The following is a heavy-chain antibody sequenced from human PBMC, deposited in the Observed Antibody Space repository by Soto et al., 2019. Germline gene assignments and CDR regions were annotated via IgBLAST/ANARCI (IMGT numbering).Heavy chain of an antibody. D-gene: IGHD2-2*01. J-gene: IGHJ4*02. CDR2: IYYTGST. CDR3: ARAFGSTMPSLF. CDR1: GGPISSYY. Sequence: ETLSLTCTVSGGPISSYYWNWIRQPPGKGLEWIGYIYYTGSTNYNPSLKSRVTISVDTSKNQFSLKLSSVTAADTAVYYCARAFGSTMPSLFWGQGTLVTVSS. V-gene: IGHV4-59*01.